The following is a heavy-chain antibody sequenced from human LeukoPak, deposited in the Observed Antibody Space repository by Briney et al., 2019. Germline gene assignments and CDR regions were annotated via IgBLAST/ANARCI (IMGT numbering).Heavy chain of an antibody. V-gene: IGHV3-30-3*01. Sequence: GGSLRLSCAASGFTFSSYAMHWVRQAPGKGLEWVAVISYDGSNKYYADSVKGRFTISRDNSKNTLYLQMNSLRAEDTAVYYCAKASRPRIAARPNDYWGQGTLVTVSS. D-gene: IGHD6-6*01. CDR1: GFTFSSYA. CDR3: AKASRPRIAARPNDY. J-gene: IGHJ4*02. CDR2: ISYDGSNK.